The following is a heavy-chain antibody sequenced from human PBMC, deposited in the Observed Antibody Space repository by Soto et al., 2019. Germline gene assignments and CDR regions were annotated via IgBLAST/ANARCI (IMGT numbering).Heavy chain of an antibody. V-gene: IGHV4-31*03. J-gene: IGHJ4*02. Sequence: SETLSLTCTVSGGSISSGGYYWSWIRQHPGKGLEWIGYIYYSGSTYYNPSLKSRVTISVDTSKNQFSLKLSSVTAADTAVYYCARAGDVVVTATASYFDYWGQGTMVTVYS. CDR2: IYYSGST. CDR3: ARAGDVVVTATASYFDY. CDR1: GGSISSGGYY. D-gene: IGHD2-21*02.